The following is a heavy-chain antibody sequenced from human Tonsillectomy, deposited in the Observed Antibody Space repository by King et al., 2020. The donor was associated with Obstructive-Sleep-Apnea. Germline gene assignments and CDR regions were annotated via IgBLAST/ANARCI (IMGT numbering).Heavy chain of an antibody. CDR3: ARDLYGSGSYYH. CDR2: ICDEGSNK. CDR1: GFTVSSYG. Sequence: VQLVESGGGVVQPGRSLRLSCAASGFTVSSYGMHLVCHAPGQGLEWVEVICDEGSNKYYADSVKGRFTISRDNSKNTLDLQMDSLGAEDTAVYYCARDLYGSGSYYHWGQGTLVTVSS. V-gene: IGHV3-33*01. D-gene: IGHD3-10*01. J-gene: IGHJ4*02.